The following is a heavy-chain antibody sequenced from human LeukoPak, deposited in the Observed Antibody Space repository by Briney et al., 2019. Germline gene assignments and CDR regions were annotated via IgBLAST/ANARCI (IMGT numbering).Heavy chain of an antibody. CDR2: INTNTGNP. Sequence: ASVKVSCMASGYTFTSYGISWLRQAPGQGLEWMGWINTNTGNPTYAQGFTGRFVFSLDTSVSTAYLQISSLKAEDTAVYYCARPVRGAALFWGQGTLVTVSS. CDR3: ARPVRGAALF. V-gene: IGHV7-4-1*02. D-gene: IGHD6-6*01. J-gene: IGHJ4*02. CDR1: GYTFTSYG.